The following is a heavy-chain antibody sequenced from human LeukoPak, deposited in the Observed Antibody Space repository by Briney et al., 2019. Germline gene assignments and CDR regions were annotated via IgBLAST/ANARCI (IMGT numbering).Heavy chain of an antibody. V-gene: IGHV4-30-4*01. Sequence: SETLSLTCTVSGGSISSGDYYWSWIRQPPGKGLEWIGYIYYSGSTYYNPSLKSRVTISVDTSKNQFSLKLSPVTAADTAVYYCARAQGVSDAFDIWGQGTMVTVSS. CDR2: IYYSGST. CDR1: GGSISSGDYY. J-gene: IGHJ3*02. CDR3: ARAQGVSDAFDI.